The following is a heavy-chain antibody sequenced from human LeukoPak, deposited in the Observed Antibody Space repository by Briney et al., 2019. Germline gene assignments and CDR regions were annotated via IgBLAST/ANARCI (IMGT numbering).Heavy chain of an antibody. CDR2: INSDGSST. J-gene: IGHJ3*02. V-gene: IGHV3-74*01. Sequence: GGSLRLSCAASGFTFSNYWMHWVRQAPGEGLVWVSRINSDGSSTSYADSVKGRFTISRDNAKNTLYLQMNSLRAEDTAVYYCARRSAAKDAFDIWGQGTMVTVSS. CDR1: GFTFSNYW. CDR3: ARRSAAKDAFDI. D-gene: IGHD6-25*01.